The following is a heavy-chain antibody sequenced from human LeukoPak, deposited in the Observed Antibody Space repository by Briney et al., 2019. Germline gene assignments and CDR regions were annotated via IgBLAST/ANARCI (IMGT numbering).Heavy chain of an antibody. CDR2: IYTSGST. V-gene: IGHV4-61*02. CDR1: GGSINSGSYY. Sequence: PSQTLSLTCTVSGGSINSGSYYWSWIRQPAGKGLEWIERIYTSGSTNYNPSLKSRVTISVDTSKNQFSLKLSSVTAADTAVYYCARDPRFYSSTDDAFDIWGQGTMVTVSS. D-gene: IGHD6-13*01. CDR3: ARDPRFYSSTDDAFDI. J-gene: IGHJ3*02.